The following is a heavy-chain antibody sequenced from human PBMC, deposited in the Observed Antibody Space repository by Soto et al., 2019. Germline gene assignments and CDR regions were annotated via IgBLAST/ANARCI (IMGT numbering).Heavy chain of an antibody. CDR3: AHSGHIVLMVYARPYDAFDI. CDR2: IYWDDDK. D-gene: IGHD2-8*01. CDR1: GFSLSTSGVG. V-gene: IGHV2-5*02. Sequence: GSGPTLVNPTQTLTLTCTFSGFSLSTSGVGVGWIRQPPGKALEWLALIYWDDDKRYSPSLKSRLTITKDTSKNQVVLTMTNMDPVDTATYYCAHSGHIVLMVYARPYDAFDIWGQGTMVTVSS. J-gene: IGHJ3*02.